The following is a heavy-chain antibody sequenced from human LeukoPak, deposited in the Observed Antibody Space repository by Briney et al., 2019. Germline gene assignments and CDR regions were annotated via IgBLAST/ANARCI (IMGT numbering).Heavy chain of an antibody. V-gene: IGHV5-51*01. D-gene: IGHD2-15*01. CDR3: ARGLLDRYCSGGSCYPHAFDI. Sequence: HGESLKISCKGSGYSFTSYWIGWVRQMPGKGLEWMGIIYPGDSDTRYSPSFQGQVTISADKSISTAYLQWSSLKASDTAMYYCARGLLDRYCSGGSCYPHAFDIWGQGTMVTVSS. CDR2: IYPGDSDT. J-gene: IGHJ3*02. CDR1: GYSFTSYW.